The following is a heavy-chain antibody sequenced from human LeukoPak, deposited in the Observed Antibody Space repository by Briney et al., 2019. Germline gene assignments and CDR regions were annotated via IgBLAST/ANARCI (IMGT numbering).Heavy chain of an antibody. CDR3: AASKEYYYYGMDV. J-gene: IGHJ6*02. CDR1: GGSISSYY. CDR2: IYYSGST. Sequence: SETLSLTCTVSGGSISSYYWSWIRQPPGKGLEWIGYIYYSGSTNYNPSLKSRFTISVDTSKNQFSLKLSSVTAADTAVYYCAASKEYYYYGMDVWGQGTTVTVSS. V-gene: IGHV4-59*08.